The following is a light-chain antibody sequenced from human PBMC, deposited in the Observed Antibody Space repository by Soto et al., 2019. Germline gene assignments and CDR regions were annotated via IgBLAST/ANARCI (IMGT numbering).Light chain of an antibody. CDR1: QSVSRH. CDR3: QQFNTWPRDT. CDR2: GAS. J-gene: IGKJ1*01. Sequence: DIVMTQSPATLSVSPGERATLSCRASQSVSRHLAWYQQKPGQAPRLLIYGASIRATGVPARFSGGGSGTEFTLTISSLQSEDFAVYYCQQFNTWPRDTFGQGTKVEIK. V-gene: IGKV3-15*01.